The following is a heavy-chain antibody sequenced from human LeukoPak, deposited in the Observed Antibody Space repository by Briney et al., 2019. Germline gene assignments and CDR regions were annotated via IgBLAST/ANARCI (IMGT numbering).Heavy chain of an antibody. CDR3: AREVGDYYYYYMDV. V-gene: IGHV4-39*07. Sequence: SETLSLTCTVSGGSISSSGYYWGWIRQSPGEGLEWIGNIYYSGITYYNPSLKSRVTISVDTSKNQFSLKLSSVTAADTAVYYCAREVGDYYYYYMDVWGKGTTVTVSS. D-gene: IGHD3-10*01. J-gene: IGHJ6*03. CDR2: IYYSGIT. CDR1: GGSISSSGYY.